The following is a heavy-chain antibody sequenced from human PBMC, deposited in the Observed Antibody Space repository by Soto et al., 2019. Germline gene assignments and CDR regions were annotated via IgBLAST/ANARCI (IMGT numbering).Heavy chain of an antibody. CDR1: GGSISSGGYY. J-gene: IGHJ4*02. D-gene: IGHD1-1*01. Sequence: QVQLQESGPGLVKPSQTLSLTCTVSGGSISSGGYYWSSIRQPPGKGLEWIGYIYYSGSTYYNPSLKSRVTISVHTSKTQFSPKLSSVTAADTAVYYCARESHVTATIVYWGQGTLLTVST. CDR3: ARESHVTATIVY. V-gene: IGHV4-31*03. CDR2: IYYSGST.